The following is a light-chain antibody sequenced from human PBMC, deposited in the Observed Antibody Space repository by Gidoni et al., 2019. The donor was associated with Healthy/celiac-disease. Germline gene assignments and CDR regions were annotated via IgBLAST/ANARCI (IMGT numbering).Light chain of an antibody. CDR2: GAS. CDR1: QSVSSSY. V-gene: IGKV3-20*01. Sequence: EIVLTQSPGTLSLSPGERATLSCRASQSVSSSYLAWYQQKPGQAPRLLIYGASSRATGIPDRFRGSGSGTDFTLTISRLEPEDFAVYYCQQYGSSPEITFGQXTRLEIK. J-gene: IGKJ5*01. CDR3: QQYGSSPEIT.